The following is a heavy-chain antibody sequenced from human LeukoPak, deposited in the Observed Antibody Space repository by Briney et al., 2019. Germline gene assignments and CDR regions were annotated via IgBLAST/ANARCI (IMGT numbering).Heavy chain of an antibody. V-gene: IGHV3-11*01. CDR1: GFTFSDYY. D-gene: IGHD6-19*01. CDR2: ISSSGSTI. CDR3: ARVRRLAVAPDY. Sequence: GGSLRLSCAASGFTFSDYYMSWFRQAPGKGLEWVSYISSSGSTIYYADSVKGRFTISRDNAKNSLYLQMNSLRAEDTAVYYCARVRRLAVAPDYWGQGTLVTVSS. J-gene: IGHJ4*02.